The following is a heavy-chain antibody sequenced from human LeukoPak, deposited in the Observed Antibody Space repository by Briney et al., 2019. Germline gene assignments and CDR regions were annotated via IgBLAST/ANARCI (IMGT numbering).Heavy chain of an antibody. CDR2: INHSGST. J-gene: IGHJ6*03. V-gene: IGHV4-34*01. CDR1: GGSFSGYY. CDR3: ARGHKEDYYYYMDV. Sequence: EPSETLSLTCAVYGGSFSGYYWSWIRQPPGKGLEWTGEINHSGSTNYNPSLKSRVTISVDTSKNQFSLKLSSVTAADTAVYYCARGHKEDYYYYMDVWGKGTTVTVSS.